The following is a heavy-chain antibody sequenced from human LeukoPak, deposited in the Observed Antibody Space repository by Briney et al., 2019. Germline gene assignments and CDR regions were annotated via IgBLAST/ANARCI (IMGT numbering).Heavy chain of an antibody. Sequence: IRQTPGKGLEWIGYVFDSGRTKENPSLKSRVTLSADTSKNQLSLRLSSVTAADTAVHYCTTIKRGNIFGYFDFWGQGILVTVSS. CDR2: VFDSGRT. J-gene: IGHJ4*02. CDR3: TTIKRGNIFGYFDF. V-gene: IGHV4-59*01. D-gene: IGHD5-18*01.